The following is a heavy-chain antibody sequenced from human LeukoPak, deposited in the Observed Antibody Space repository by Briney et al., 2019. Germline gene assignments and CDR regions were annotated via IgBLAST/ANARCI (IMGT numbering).Heavy chain of an antibody. V-gene: IGHV1-2*06. CDR3: ARATPGIAVANY. CDR2: ISPNSGGT. D-gene: IGHD6-19*01. Sequence: ASVKVSCKASGYTFTGYYMHWVRQAPGQGLEWMGRISPNSGGTNYAQKFQGRVTMTRDTSISTAYMELSRLRSDDTAVYYCARATPGIAVANYWGQGTLVTVSS. CDR1: GYTFTGYY. J-gene: IGHJ4*02.